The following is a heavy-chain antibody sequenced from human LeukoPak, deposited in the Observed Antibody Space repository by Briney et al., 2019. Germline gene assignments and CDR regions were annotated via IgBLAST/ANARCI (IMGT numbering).Heavy chain of an antibody. CDR3: ARETKAAGSTYYFDY. CDR2: IRYDGSNK. Sequence: GGSLRLSCAASGFTFSSYGMHWVRQAPGRGLEWVAFIRYDGSNKYYADSVKGRFTISRDNSKNTLYLQMNSLRAEDTAVYYCARETKAAGSTYYFDYWGQGTLVTVSS. J-gene: IGHJ4*02. CDR1: GFTFSSYG. D-gene: IGHD6-13*01. V-gene: IGHV3-30*02.